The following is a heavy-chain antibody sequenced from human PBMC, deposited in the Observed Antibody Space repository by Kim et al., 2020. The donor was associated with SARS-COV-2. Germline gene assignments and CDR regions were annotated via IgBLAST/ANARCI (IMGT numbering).Heavy chain of an antibody. D-gene: IGHD2-15*01. J-gene: IGHJ1*01. CDR2: IDPNDSYT. CDR3: ARHGGCSSGSCYSYFHD. Sequence: GESLKISCKASGYTFTNFWISWVRQMPGKGLEWLGRIDPNDSYTNYSPSFEGHVTISVDKSISTVYLQRGSLEASDTAIYYCARHGGCSSGSCYSYFHDWGPGAMVTVSS. CDR1: GYTFTNFW. V-gene: IGHV5-10-1*01.